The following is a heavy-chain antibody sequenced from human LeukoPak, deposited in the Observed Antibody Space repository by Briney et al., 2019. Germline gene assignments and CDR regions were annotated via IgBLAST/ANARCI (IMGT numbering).Heavy chain of an antibody. CDR1: GGSISSGSISSYY. V-gene: IGHV4-61*01. CDR2: IYYSGST. CDR3: ATMSVTYYKFDY. J-gene: IGHJ4*02. Sequence: SETLSLTCTVSGGSISSGSISSYYWSWIRQPPGKGLEWIGYIYYSGSTNYNPSLKSRVTISVDTSKNQFSLKLSSVTAADTAVYYCATMSVTYYKFDYWGQGTLVTVSS. D-gene: IGHD1-26*01.